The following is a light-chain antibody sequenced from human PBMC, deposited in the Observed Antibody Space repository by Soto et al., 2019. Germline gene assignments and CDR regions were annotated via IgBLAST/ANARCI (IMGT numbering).Light chain of an antibody. V-gene: IGLV2-14*01. J-gene: IGLJ2*01. CDR3: SSYTSSTTLV. CDR2: DVS. CDR1: SSDVGGYNY. Sequence: QSVLTQAASLSGSPGQSITISCTGTSSDVGGYNYVSWYQQHPGKAPKLMIYDVSNRPSGFSNRFSGSKSGNTASLTISGLQAEDEAVYYCSSYTSSTTLVFGGGTKVTVL.